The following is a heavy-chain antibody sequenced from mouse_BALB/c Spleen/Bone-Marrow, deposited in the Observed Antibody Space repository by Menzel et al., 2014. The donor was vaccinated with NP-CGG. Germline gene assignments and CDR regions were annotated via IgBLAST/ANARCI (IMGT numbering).Heavy chain of an antibody. Sequence: VQPQQSGAELVKPGASVKLPCKASGYTFTSYWMHWVKQRPGQGLEWIGEINPSNGRTNYNETFKSKATLTVDKSSTTAYMQLSSLTSDDSAVYYCARYGNYDAMDYWGQGTSVTVSS. CDR2: INPSNGRT. V-gene: IGHV1S81*02. J-gene: IGHJ4*01. CDR1: GYTFTSYW. D-gene: IGHD2-1*01. CDR3: ARYGNYDAMDY.